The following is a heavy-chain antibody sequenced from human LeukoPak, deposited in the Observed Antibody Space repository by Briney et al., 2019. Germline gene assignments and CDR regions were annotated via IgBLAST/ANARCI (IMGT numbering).Heavy chain of an antibody. D-gene: IGHD3-10*01. CDR3: ARSDGYGLVGI. Sequence: SETLSLTCTVSSGSISTSNYYWGWVRQPPGKALEWIGNIFYSGSTYYSPSLKSRVIIIIDTPKNHFSLTLCSVPAADTAVYYCARSDGYGLVGIWGQGTMVTVSS. V-gene: IGHV4-39*07. CDR1: SGSISTSNYY. CDR2: IFYSGST. J-gene: IGHJ3*02.